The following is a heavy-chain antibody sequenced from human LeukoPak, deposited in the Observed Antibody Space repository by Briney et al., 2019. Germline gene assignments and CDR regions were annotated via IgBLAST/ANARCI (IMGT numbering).Heavy chain of an antibody. D-gene: IGHD3-10*01. V-gene: IGHV3-9*01. CDR2: ISWNGGGI. CDR1: GFTFDDYA. CDR3: AKGSSGSFYRFDY. Sequence: GGSLRLSCAASGFTFDDYAMHWVRQAPGKGLEWVSGISWNGGGIGYADSVKGRFTISRDNAKNSLYLQMNSLGAEDTALYYCAKGSSGSFYRFDYWGQGTLVAVSS. J-gene: IGHJ4*02.